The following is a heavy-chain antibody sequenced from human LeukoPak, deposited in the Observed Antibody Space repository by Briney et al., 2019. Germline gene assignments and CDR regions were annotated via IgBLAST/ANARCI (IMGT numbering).Heavy chain of an antibody. CDR3: VRVMGYSYGFFDS. CDR2: ISGSGGST. Sequence: GGSLRLSCAASGFTFSSYAMSWVRQAPGKGLEWVSAISGSGGSTYYADSVKGRFTISRDNSKNTLYLQMNSLRAEDTALYYCVRVMGYSYGFFDSWGQGTLVTISS. CDR1: GFTFSSYA. V-gene: IGHV3-23*01. D-gene: IGHD5-18*01. J-gene: IGHJ4*02.